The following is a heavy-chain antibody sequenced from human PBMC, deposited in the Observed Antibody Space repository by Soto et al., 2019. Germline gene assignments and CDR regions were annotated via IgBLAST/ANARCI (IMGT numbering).Heavy chain of an antibody. J-gene: IGHJ3*02. D-gene: IGHD3-10*01. CDR2: IKSDASTI. Sequence: PGGSLRLSCAASGFTFSSYWMHWVRQVPGKGLVWVSRIKSDASTIMYAESVKGRFTISRDNAKNTLYLQVNSLRPEDTAVYYCATRPWFGELNTFDMWGQGTMVTVSS. V-gene: IGHV3-74*03. CDR3: ATRPWFGELNTFDM. CDR1: GFTFSSYW.